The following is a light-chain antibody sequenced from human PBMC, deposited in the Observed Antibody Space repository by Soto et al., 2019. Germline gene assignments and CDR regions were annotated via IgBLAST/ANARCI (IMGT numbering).Light chain of an antibody. Sequence: EVVLTQSPGSLSLSPGDRATLSCRASQSVYSDYLAWYQQKPGQAPRLLIYGASSRAAGIPVRFSGSGSGTDFILTISSLEPEDFAVYSCQQYVTSPYTFGLETNVESK. V-gene: IGKV3-20*01. J-gene: IGKJ2*01. CDR2: GAS. CDR3: QQYVTSPYT. CDR1: QSVYSDY.